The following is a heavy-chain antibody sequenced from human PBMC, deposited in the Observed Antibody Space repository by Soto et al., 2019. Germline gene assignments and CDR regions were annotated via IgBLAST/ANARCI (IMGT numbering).Heavy chain of an antibody. V-gene: IGHV4-4*02. D-gene: IGHD5-18*01. J-gene: IGHJ4*01. CDR2: IYHSGST. CDR1: GGSISSSNW. Sequence: PSETLSLTCAVSGGSISSSNWWSWVRQPPGKGLGWIGEIYHSGSTNYNPSLKSRVTISVDKSKNQFSLKLSSVTAADTAVYYCASSSGYSYGCDSAYFDYWGHGTLCTV. CDR3: ASSSGYSYGCDSAYFDY.